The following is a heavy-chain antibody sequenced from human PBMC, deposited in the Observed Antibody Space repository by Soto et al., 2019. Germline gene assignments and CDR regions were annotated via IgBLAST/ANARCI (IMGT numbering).Heavy chain of an antibody. CDR2: IYYSGSS. CDR3: ARAGSSWFFDL. D-gene: IGHD6-13*01. Sequence: SETLSLTCTVSGGSISSYFWGWLRQPPGKGLEWISNIYYSGSSNSNPSLKSRVTISVDSSKNQLSLKLSSVTAADTAVYFCARAGSSWFFDLWGQGTLVTVSS. V-gene: IGHV4-59*01. J-gene: IGHJ4*02. CDR1: GGSISSYF.